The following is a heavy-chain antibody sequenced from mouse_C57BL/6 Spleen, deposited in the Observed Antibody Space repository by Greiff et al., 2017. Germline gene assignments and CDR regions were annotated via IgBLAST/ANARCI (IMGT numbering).Heavy chain of an antibody. J-gene: IGHJ3*01. CDR3: ARGDYSSWFAY. CDR2: INPNNGGT. V-gene: IGHV1-18*01. CDR1: GYTFTDYN. D-gene: IGHD2-4*01. Sequence: EVQLQQSGPELVKPGASVKIPCKASGYTFTDYNMDWVKQSHGKSLEWIGDINPNNGGTIYNQKFKGKATLTVDKSSSTAYMELRSLTSEDTAVYYCARGDYSSWFAYWGQGTLVTVSA.